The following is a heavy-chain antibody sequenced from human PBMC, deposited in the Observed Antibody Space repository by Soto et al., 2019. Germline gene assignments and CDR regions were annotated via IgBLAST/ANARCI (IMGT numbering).Heavy chain of an antibody. CDR1: GFTVSSYR. Sequence: EVQLVESGGGLVQPGGSLRLSCAASGFTVSSYRMSWVRQAPGKGLEWVANIKQDGSEEENVDSVKGRFTISRDNAKNSLYLQMNSLRVEDTAVYYCARVWSGGVYWGQGTLVTVSS. J-gene: IGHJ4*02. CDR2: IKQDGSEE. CDR3: ARVWSGGVY. V-gene: IGHV3-7*05. D-gene: IGHD3-3*01.